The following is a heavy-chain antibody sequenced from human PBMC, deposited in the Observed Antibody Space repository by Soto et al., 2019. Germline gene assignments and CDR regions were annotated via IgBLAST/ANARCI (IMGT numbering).Heavy chain of an antibody. Sequence: PGGSLRLSCAASGFTFSSYAMNWVRQTPGKGPEWVSAISLGGGSTFYADSVKGRFTVSRDNSRNTLYLQMSSLRAEDTAVYYCAASGVHAWGYDLNIIGWFDPWGQGTLVTVSS. J-gene: IGHJ5*02. V-gene: IGHV3-23*01. CDR3: AASGVHAWGYDLNIIGWFDP. D-gene: IGHD5-12*01. CDR1: GFTFSSYA. CDR2: ISLGGGST.